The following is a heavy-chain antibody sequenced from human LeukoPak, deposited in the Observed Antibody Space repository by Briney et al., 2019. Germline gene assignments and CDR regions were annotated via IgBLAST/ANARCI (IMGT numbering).Heavy chain of an antibody. J-gene: IGHJ3*02. CDR1: GYTFTSYD. CDR2: LNPNSGNT. CDR3: EATLDAFDI. D-gene: IGHD1-26*01. V-gene: IGHV1-8*01. Sequence: ASVKVSCKASGYTFTSYDINWVRQATGQGPAWMGWLNPNSGNTGYAQKFQGRVTMTRNTSISTAYMELSSLRSEDTAVYYWEATLDAFDIWGQGTMVTVSS.